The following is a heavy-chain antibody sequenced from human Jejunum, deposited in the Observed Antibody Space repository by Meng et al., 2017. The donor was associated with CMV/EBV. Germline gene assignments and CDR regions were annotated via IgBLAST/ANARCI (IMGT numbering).Heavy chain of an antibody. CDR2: IYPADSDT. D-gene: IGHD3-3*01. CDR1: THAG. V-gene: IGHV5-51*01. Sequence: THAGSGGVRPMAEEGQGWMGIIYPADSDTRYSPAFQGQVTISADKSISTAFLQWSSLKASDTAMYYCARGAGRITVFGVVMSWFDPWGQGTLVTVSS. CDR3: ARGAGRITVFGVVMSWFDP. J-gene: IGHJ5*02.